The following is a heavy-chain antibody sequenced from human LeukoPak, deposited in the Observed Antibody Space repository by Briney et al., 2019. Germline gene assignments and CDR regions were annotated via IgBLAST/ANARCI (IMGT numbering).Heavy chain of an antibody. J-gene: IGHJ4*02. CDR3: ARGHYYDSSGYQIDY. CDR1: GFTFSSYA. V-gene: IGHV3-30-3*01. Sequence: PGGCLRLSCAATGFTFSSYAMQWVRQAPGKGLEWVAVISYDGSNKYYADSVKGRFTISRDNSKNTLYLQMNSLRAEDTAVYYCARGHYYDSSGYQIDYWGQGTLVTVSS. D-gene: IGHD3-22*01. CDR2: ISYDGSNK.